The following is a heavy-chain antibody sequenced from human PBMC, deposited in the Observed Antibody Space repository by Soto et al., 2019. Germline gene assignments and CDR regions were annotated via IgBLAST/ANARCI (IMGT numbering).Heavy chain of an antibody. CDR2: IYYSGST. D-gene: IGHD5-12*01. CDR3: ARHGGGALRATIDPNWFDP. Sequence: PSDTLSLTCTVSGGSISIYYWSWIRQPPGKGLEWIGYIYYSGSTNYNPSLKSRVTISVDTSKNQFSLKLSSVTAADTAVYYCARHGGGALRATIDPNWFDPWGQGTLVTVSS. V-gene: IGHV4-59*08. J-gene: IGHJ5*02. CDR1: GGSISIYY.